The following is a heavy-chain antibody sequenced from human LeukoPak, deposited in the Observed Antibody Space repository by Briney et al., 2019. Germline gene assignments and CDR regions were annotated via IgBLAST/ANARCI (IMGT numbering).Heavy chain of an antibody. Sequence: ASVKVSCKASGYTFTGYYMHWVRQAPGQGLEWMGWINPDSGGTNYAQKFQGRVTMTRDTSISTAYMELSRLRSDDTAVYYCARGLWFGEFLDYWGQGTLVTVSS. CDR3: ARGLWFGEFLDY. J-gene: IGHJ4*02. CDR1: GYTFTGYY. V-gene: IGHV1-2*02. D-gene: IGHD3-10*01. CDR2: INPDSGGT.